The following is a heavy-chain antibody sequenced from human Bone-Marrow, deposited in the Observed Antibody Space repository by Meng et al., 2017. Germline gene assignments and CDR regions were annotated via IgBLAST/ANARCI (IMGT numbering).Heavy chain of an antibody. CDR3: ARKAGNCISTTCYSLDY. J-gene: IGHJ4*02. CDR2: INPNTGGT. D-gene: IGHD2-2*01. Sequence: ASVKVSCKASGFTFTDYFIHWVRQAPGQGLEWMGWINPNTGGTDYAQKFQGRVTMTRDTSISAAYMELTRLTSEDTAVYFCARKAGNCISTTCYSLDYWGQGTLVTVSS. CDR1: GFTFTDYF. V-gene: IGHV1-2*02.